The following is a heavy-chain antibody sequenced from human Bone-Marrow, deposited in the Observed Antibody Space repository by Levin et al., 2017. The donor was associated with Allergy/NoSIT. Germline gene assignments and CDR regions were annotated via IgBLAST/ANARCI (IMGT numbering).Heavy chain of an antibody. CDR1: GASIISATYY. J-gene: IGHJ4*02. CDR2: VYFSGST. V-gene: IGHV4-39*02. CDR3: ARVPALRFLDWFLDY. D-gene: IGHD3-9*01. Sequence: SETLSLTCTVSGASIISATYYWGWVRQPPGKGLEWIGSVYFSGSTYLSPFLKSRVTMSVDTSRSHFSLNLSSVTPADTAVYYCARVPALRFLDWFLDYWGRGVLVTVSS.